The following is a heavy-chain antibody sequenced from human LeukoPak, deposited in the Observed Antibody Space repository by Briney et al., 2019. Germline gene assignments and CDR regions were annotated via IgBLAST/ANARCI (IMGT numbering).Heavy chain of an antibody. CDR1: GGSISSGGYY. CDR2: IYYSGST. J-gene: IGHJ4*02. CDR3: ARTDSSGYYGEY. V-gene: IGHV4-30-4*01. D-gene: IGHD3-22*01. Sequence: SETLSLTCTVSGGSISSGGYYWSWIRQPPGKGLEWIGYIYYSGSTYYNPSLKSRLTISLDTSKNQFSVKLSSVTAADTAVYYRARTDSSGYYGEYWGQGTLVTVSS.